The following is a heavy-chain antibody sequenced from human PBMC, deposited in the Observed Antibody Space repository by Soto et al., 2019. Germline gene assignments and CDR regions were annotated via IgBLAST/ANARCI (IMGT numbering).Heavy chain of an antibody. CDR2: IRSKAYGGTA. J-gene: IGHJ4*02. CDR3: TAGKLYPSLDFDY. D-gene: IGHD2-8*01. V-gene: IGHV3-49*04. Sequence: GGSLRLSCTASGFTFNDYTLSWVRQAPGKGLEWVGFIRSKAYGGTAEYAASVKGRFTISRDDSKSIAYLQMNSLKTEDTAVYYCTAGKLYPSLDFDYWGQGTLVTVSS. CDR1: GFTFNDYT.